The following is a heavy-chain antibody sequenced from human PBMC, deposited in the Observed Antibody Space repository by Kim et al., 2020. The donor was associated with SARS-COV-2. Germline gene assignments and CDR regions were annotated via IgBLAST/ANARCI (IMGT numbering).Heavy chain of an antibody. J-gene: IGHJ3*02. CDR3: ARGGVVAATRGFVAFDI. Sequence: LRSRVTRSVDTSKNQFSLKLSSVTAADTAVYYCARGGVVAATRGFVAFDIWGQGTMVTVSS. D-gene: IGHD2-15*01. V-gene: IGHV4-59*09.